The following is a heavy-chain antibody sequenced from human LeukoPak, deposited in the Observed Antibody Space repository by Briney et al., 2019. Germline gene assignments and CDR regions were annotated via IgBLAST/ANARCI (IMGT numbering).Heavy chain of an antibody. Sequence: GSLRLSCAASGLIVSSNYMTWVRQAPGKGLEWIGEINHSGSTNYNPSLKSRVTISVDTSKNQFSLRLSSVTAADTAVYYCARAGFYGGNLDFDYWGQGTLVTVSS. CDR3: ARAGFYGGNLDFDY. V-gene: IGHV4-34*01. J-gene: IGHJ4*02. CDR2: INHSGST. CDR1: GLIVSSNY. D-gene: IGHD4-23*01.